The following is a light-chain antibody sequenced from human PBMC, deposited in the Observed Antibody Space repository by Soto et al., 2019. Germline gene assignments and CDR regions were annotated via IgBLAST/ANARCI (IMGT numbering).Light chain of an antibody. CDR2: DVN. J-gene: IGLJ1*01. Sequence: QSVVTQPASVSGSPGPSIPISCTGTSSDVGAYNYVSWYQQHPGKAPRLMIYDVNNRPSGVSNRFSGSKSGNTASLTISGLQAEDEADYYCSSYTSSSTYVFGTGTKVTVL. V-gene: IGLV2-14*03. CDR3: SSYTSSSTYV. CDR1: SSDVGAYNY.